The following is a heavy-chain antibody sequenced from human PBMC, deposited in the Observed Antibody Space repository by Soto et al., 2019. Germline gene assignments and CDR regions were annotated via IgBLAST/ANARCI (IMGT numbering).Heavy chain of an antibody. CDR2: INGDGSST. CDR3: ARDIRGSYGFDF. CDR1: GFTFTDYW. D-gene: IGHD3-10*01. Sequence: EVQLVESGGGLVQPGGSLRLSCAASGFTFTDYWIHWVRQVPGKGLVWVSRINGDGSSTNYADSVRGRSTISRDNVKNTVSLQTNSLRAEDTAVFYCARDIRGSYGFDFWGQGTLVTVS. J-gene: IGHJ4*02. V-gene: IGHV3-74*01.